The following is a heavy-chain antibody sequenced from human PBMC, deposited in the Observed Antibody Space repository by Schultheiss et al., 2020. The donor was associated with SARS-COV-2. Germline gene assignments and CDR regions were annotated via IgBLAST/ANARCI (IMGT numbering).Heavy chain of an antibody. Sequence: SETLSLTCTVSGDSISSGNYYWGWIRQPPGKGLEWIGSIYYSGSTYYNPSLKSRVTISVDTSKNQFSLKLSSVTAADTAVYYCARGDGLGFDYWGQGTLVTVSS. D-gene: IGHD3/OR15-3a*01. CDR3: ARGDGLGFDY. V-gene: IGHV4-39*01. J-gene: IGHJ4*02. CDR1: GDSISSGNYY. CDR2: IYYSGST.